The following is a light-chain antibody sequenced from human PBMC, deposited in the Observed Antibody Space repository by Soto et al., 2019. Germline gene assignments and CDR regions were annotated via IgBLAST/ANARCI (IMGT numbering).Light chain of an antibody. CDR3: QQFYATPYT. CDR1: QSVLYSSNNKNY. V-gene: IGKV4-1*01. CDR2: WAS. Sequence: DIVMTQSPDSLAVSLGERATINCKSSQSVLYSSNNKNYLAWYQQKPGQPPTLLIYWASTRESGVPDRFSGSGPGTDFTLTISSLQAEDVAVYYCQQFYATPYTFGQGTKVDIK. J-gene: IGKJ2*01.